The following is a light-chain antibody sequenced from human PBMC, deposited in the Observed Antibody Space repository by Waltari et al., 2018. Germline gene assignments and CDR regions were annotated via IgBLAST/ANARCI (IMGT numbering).Light chain of an antibody. CDR3: QQYGSSVMYT. V-gene: IGKV3-20*01. Sequence: EIVLTQSPDTLSLSPGERATLSCRTSQSLTKRYLAWYPQKPGQAPRLLIYGASSRAAGIPDRFSGSGSGTDFTLTISRLEPEDFAVYYCQQYGSSVMYTFGQGTKLEIK. CDR2: GAS. CDR1: QSLTKRY. J-gene: IGKJ2*01.